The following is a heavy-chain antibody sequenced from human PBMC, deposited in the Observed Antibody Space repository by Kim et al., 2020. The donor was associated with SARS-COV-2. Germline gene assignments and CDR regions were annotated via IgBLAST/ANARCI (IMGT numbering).Heavy chain of an antibody. CDR1: GFTFSSYA. J-gene: IGHJ3*02. V-gene: IGHV3-30*04. CDR2: ISYDGSNK. D-gene: IGHD3-22*01. CDR3: ARDRRRGYYYDSSGYYQNAVDI. Sequence: GGSLRLSCAASGFTFSSYAMHWVRQAPGKGLEWVAVISYDGSNKYYADSVKGRFTISRDNSKNTLYLQMNSLRAEDTAVYYCARDRRRGYYYDSSGYYQNAVDIWGQGEMGTASS.